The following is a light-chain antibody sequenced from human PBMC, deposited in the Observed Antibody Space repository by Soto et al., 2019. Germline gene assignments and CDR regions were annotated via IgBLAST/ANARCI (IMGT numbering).Light chain of an antibody. J-gene: IGKJ5*01. CDR2: DAS. CDR3: QQRSNGPPIT. V-gene: IGKV3-11*01. Sequence: EIVMTQSKATLSVSPGERSTLSCMASQTVLTNLAWYQQKPGQAPRLLIYDASNRATGIPARFSGGGSGTDFTLTIDNLEPEDFAIYYCQQRSNGPPITFGQGTRLENK. CDR1: QTVLTN.